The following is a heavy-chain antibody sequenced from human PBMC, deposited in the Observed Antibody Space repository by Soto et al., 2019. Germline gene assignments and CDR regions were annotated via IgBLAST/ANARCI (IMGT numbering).Heavy chain of an antibody. CDR1: GYTFTSNW. Sequence: GESLKISCKGSGYTFTSNWIGWVRQMPGKGLEWMGIIYPGDSETRYSPSFQGQVTISADKSINTAYLQWSSLKASDTAIYYCARLQAAAGDNDLTFDYWGQGTLVTVSS. J-gene: IGHJ4*02. CDR2: IYPGDSET. V-gene: IGHV5-51*01. D-gene: IGHD6-13*01. CDR3: ARLQAAAGDNDLTFDY.